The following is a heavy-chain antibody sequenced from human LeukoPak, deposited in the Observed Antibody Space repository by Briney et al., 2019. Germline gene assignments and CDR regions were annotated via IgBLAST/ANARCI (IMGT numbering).Heavy chain of an antibody. J-gene: IGHJ4*02. V-gene: IGHV4-39*01. Sequence: SETLSLTCTVSGRSVTSDSYSWGWIRQPPGKGLQWIVTLSHNGLNGHSPPLKRRVAIPVDASNNQISLRLNCCGAAGTAVYYCARLRGGIQLWRHWGQGTLVTVSS. CDR1: GRSVTSDSYS. D-gene: IGHD5-18*01. CDR2: LSHNGLN. CDR3: ARLRGGIQLWRH.